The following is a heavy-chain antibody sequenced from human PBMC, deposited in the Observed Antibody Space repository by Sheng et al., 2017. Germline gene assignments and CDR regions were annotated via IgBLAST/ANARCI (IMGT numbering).Heavy chain of an antibody. Sequence: QVQLQESGPGLVKPSETLSLTCAVSGYSISSGYYWGWIRQPPGKGLEWIGSIYHSGSTYYNPSLKSRVTISVDTSKNQFSLKLSSVTAADTAVYYCARERITMVRGVKTNWFDPWGQGTLVTVSS. CDR1: GYSISSGYY. V-gene: IGHV4-38-2*02. J-gene: IGHJ5*02. CDR3: ARERITMVRGVKTNWFDP. CDR2: IYHSGST. D-gene: IGHD3-10*01.